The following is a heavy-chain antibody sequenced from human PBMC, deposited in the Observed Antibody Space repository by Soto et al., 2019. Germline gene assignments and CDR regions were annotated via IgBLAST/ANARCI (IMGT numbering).Heavy chain of an antibody. V-gene: IGHV4-34*01. J-gene: IGHJ3*02. Sequence: SETLSLTCAVYGGSFSGYYWSWIRQPPGKGLEWIGEINHSGSTNYNPSLKSRVTISVDTSKNQFSLKLSSVTAADTAVYYCARGLLWGYDFWSGYFGAFDIWGQGTMVTVSS. D-gene: IGHD3-3*01. CDR1: GGSFSGYY. CDR2: INHSGST. CDR3: ARGLLWGYDFWSGYFGAFDI.